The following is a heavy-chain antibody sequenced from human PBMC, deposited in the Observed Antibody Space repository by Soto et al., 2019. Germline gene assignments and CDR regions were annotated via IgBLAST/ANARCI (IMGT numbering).Heavy chain of an antibody. V-gene: IGHV3-7*01. CDR2: IKQDGSET. Sequence: GGSLRLSCAASGFTFSNYWMNWVRQAPGKGLEWVANIKQDGSETHYVDSVKGRFTISRDNAKNPLYLQMISLTVEDTAVYYCARGPDIRAYCSSASCYNDYWGQGTLVTVSS. CDR1: GFTFSNYW. CDR3: ARGPDIRAYCSSASCYNDY. D-gene: IGHD2-2*01. J-gene: IGHJ4*02.